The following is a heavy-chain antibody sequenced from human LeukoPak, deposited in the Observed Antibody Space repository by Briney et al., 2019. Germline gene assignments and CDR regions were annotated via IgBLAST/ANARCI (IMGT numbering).Heavy chain of an antibody. D-gene: IGHD3-10*01. J-gene: IGHJ5*02. CDR2: MYYSSGNT. Sequence: SETLSLTCAVYGGSFSNYYWSWIRQPPGKGLEWIGSMYYSSGNTYYNPSLKSRVTISVDTSKNQFSLKLSSVTAADTAVYYCARGRGEGRGIAMVRGVRAPSYNWFDPWGHGTQVTVSS. V-gene: IGHV4-34*01. CDR3: ARGRGEGRGIAMVRGVRAPSYNWFDP. CDR1: GGSFSNYY.